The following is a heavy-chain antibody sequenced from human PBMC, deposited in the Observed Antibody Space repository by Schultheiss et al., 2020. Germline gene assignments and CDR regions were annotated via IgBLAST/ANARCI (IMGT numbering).Heavy chain of an antibody. CDR3: ASEGHMESDMVALVRAFDL. CDR2: ISSSSSYT. J-gene: IGHJ4*02. Sequence: GGSLRLSCAASGFTFSDYYMSWIRQAPGKGLEWVSYISSSSSYTNYADSVKGRFTISRDNAKNSLYLQMNSLRAEDTALYYCASEGHMESDMVALVRAFDLWGQGTL. D-gene: IGHD3-10*01. CDR1: GFTFSDYY. V-gene: IGHV3-11*05.